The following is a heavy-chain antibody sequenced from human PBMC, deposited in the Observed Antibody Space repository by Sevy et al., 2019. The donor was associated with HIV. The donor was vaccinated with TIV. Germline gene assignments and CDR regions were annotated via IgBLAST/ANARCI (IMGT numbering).Heavy chain of an antibody. V-gene: IGHV1-18*01. D-gene: IGHD3-10*01. Sequence: ASVKVSCKASGYTFSSYGISWVRQAPGQGLEWMGWISDYNGYTNYAHKFQGRVTMSTETSTRTAYMELRSLRSDDTAVEFCAREGYYYRSGTYRPPNYYGMDVWGQGTAVTVSS. CDR2: ISDYNGYT. CDR3: AREGYYYRSGTYRPPNYYGMDV. J-gene: IGHJ6*02. CDR1: GYTFSSYG.